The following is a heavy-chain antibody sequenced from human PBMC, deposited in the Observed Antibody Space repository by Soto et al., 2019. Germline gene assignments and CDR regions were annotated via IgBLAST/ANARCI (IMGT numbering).Heavy chain of an antibody. CDR3: ARVGRLYGDYVDYYYYGMDV. CDR2: INPSGGST. V-gene: IGHV1-46*01. J-gene: IGHJ6*02. Sequence: ASVKVSCKASGYTFTSYYMHWVRQPPGQGLEGMGIINPSGGSTSYAQKFQGRVTMTRDTSTSTVYMELSSLRSEDTAVYYCARVGRLYGDYVDYYYYGMDVWGQGTTVTVSS. D-gene: IGHD4-17*01. CDR1: GYTFTSYY.